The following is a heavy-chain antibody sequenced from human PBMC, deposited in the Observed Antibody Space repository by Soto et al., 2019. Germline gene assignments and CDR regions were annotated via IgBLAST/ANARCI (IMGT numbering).Heavy chain of an antibody. CDR1: GYTFTDYC. Sequence: QVQLVQSGAEVKNPGASVRVSCKASGYTFTDYCMHWVRQTPGLGLEWMGIINPSGGSADYAQKFQGGITLTRDTGTNTVYMELSSLRSEDTAVYYCARDFPRTRGASSGRTDYWGQGTRVIVSS. D-gene: IGHD1-26*01. J-gene: IGHJ4*02. V-gene: IGHV1-46*01. CDR2: INPSGGSA. CDR3: ARDFPRTRGASSGRTDY.